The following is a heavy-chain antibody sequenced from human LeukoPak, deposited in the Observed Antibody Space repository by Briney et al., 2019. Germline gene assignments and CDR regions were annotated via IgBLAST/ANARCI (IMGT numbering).Heavy chain of an antibody. V-gene: IGHV4-59*12. J-gene: IGHJ4*02. CDR3: ATLATYYYDSSGYYLDY. CDR2: IYYSGST. CDR1: GGSISSYY. D-gene: IGHD3-22*01. Sequence: PSETLSLTCTVSGGSISSYYWSWIRQPPGKGLEWIGYIYYSGSTNYNPSLKSRVTISVDTSKNQFSLKLSSVTAADTAVYYCATLATYYYDSSGYYLDYWGQGTLVTVSS.